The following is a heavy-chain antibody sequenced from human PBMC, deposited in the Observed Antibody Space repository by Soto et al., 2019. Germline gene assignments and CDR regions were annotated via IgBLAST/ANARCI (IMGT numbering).Heavy chain of an antibody. Sequence: AAVKVSCKASGYTFSIYGINWVRQAPGQGLEWMGWTRPNNGNTKYAQNLQGRVTMTTDTSTSTAYMELRSLRPDDKDVYYCVRDLDGSGSYYTDYWGQGTLVTV. CDR2: TRPNNGNT. D-gene: IGHD3-10*01. J-gene: IGHJ4*02. CDR3: VRDLDGSGSYYTDY. V-gene: IGHV1-18*01. CDR1: GYTFSIYG.